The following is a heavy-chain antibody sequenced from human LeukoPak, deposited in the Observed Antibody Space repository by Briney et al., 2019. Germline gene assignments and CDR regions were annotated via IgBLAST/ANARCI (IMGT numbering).Heavy chain of an antibody. J-gene: IGHJ6*03. D-gene: IGHD2-21*01. CDR2: ISSSSSYI. V-gene: IGHV3-21*01. Sequence: GGSLRLSCAASGFTFSSYSMNWVRQAPGKGLEWVSSISSSSSYIYYADSVKGRFTISRDNAKNSLYLQMNSLRVEDTAMYYCARAPLYSPSYYYYYYMDVWGNGTTVTISS. CDR1: GFTFSSYS. CDR3: ARAPLYSPSYYYYYYMDV.